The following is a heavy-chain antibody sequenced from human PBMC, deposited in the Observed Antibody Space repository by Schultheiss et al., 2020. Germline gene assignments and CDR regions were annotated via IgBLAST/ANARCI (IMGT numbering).Heavy chain of an antibody. J-gene: IGHJ6*02. V-gene: IGHV4-34*01. CDR1: GGSFSGYY. D-gene: IGHD3-10*01. Sequence: SETLSLTCAVYGGSFSGYYWSWIRQPPGKGLEWIGEINHSGSTNYNPSLKSRVTISVDTSKNQFSLKLSSVTAADTALYYCAKDMGPRGGPPRYYYYYGMDVWGQGTTVTVYS. CDR2: INHSGST. CDR3: AKDMGPRGGPPRYYYYYGMDV.